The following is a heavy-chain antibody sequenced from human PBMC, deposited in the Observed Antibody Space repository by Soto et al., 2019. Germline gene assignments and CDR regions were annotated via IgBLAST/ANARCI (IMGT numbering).Heavy chain of an antibody. CDR2: INAGNGNT. D-gene: IGHD2-15*01. CDR1: GYTFTSYA. Sequence: ASVKVSCKASGYTFTSYAMHWVRQAPGQRLEWMGWINAGNGNTKYSQKFQGRVTITRDTSASTAYMELSSLRSEDTAVYYCAKSPLYCSGGSCYSFYSSGMDVWGEGTTVTVSS. V-gene: IGHV1-3*01. J-gene: IGHJ6*02. CDR3: AKSPLYCSGGSCYSFYSSGMDV.